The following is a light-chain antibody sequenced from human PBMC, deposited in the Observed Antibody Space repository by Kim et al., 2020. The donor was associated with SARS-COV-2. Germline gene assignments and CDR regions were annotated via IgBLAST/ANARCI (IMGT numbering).Light chain of an antibody. V-gene: IGLV3-1*01. CDR3: QAWDSSTEV. CDR2: QDS. CDR1: KLGDKY. Sequence: VAPGQKSSITWSGKKLGDKYACWYQQKPGQSPVLVIYQDSKRPSGIPERFSGSNSGNTATLTISGTQAMDEADYYCQAWDSSTEVFGAGTKVTVL. J-gene: IGLJ1*01.